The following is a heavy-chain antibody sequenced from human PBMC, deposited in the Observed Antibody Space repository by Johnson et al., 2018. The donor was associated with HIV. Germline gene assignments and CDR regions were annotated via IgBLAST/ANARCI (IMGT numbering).Heavy chain of an antibody. V-gene: IGHV3-13*01. CDR1: GFTFSSYD. J-gene: IGHJ3*02. Sequence: VQLVESGGGLVQPGGSLRLSCAASGFTFSSYDMHWVRQATGKGLEWVSAIGTAGDTYYPGSVKGRFTISRENAKNSLYLQMNSLGAGDTAVYYCARGRTGYDWAFDIWGQGTMVTVSS. D-gene: IGHD5-12*01. CDR3: ARGRTGYDWAFDI. CDR2: IGTAGDT.